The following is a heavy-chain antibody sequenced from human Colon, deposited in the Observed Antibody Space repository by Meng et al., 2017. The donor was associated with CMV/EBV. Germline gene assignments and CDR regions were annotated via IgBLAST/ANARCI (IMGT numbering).Heavy chain of an antibody. V-gene: IGHV1-2*02. J-gene: IGHJ4*02. Sequence: SVKVSCKASGYTFIGYYLHWVRQAPGQGLEWMGWINPNTGGTNLAQQFQDRVTMTRDTSVSTAYMELSSLRSDDTAVYYCARETSAYTNHYPDYWGQGTLVTVSS. CDR3: ARETSAYTNHYPDY. CDR2: INPNTGGT. D-gene: IGHD4-11*01. CDR1: GYTFIGYY.